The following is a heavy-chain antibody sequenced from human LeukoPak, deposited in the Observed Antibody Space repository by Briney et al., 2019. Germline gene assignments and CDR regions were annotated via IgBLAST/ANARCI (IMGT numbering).Heavy chain of an antibody. J-gene: IGHJ4*02. CDR3: ARDAGYCTGGSCWYFDH. Sequence: ASVKVCCKASGYTFTDYYMHWVRQAAGPGLEGMGWINFNSGRTNFAQRFQGRVTMTSDTSISTAYMDPSRLISDDTAVYYCARDAGYCTGGSCWYFDHWGQGTLVTVSS. CDR1: GYTFTDYY. V-gene: IGHV1-2*02. CDR2: INFNSGRT. D-gene: IGHD2-15*01.